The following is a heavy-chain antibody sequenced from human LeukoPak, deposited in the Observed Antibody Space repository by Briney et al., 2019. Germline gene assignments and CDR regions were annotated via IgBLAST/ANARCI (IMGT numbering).Heavy chain of an antibody. CDR3: ASVPGYSSGWYGYRI. D-gene: IGHD6-19*01. Sequence: PSETLSLTCAIYGESFDGFSWSWIRQSPGKGLEWIGEINLGGSTNYNPSLKSRVTISVDTSKNQFSLKLSSVTAADTAVYYCASVPGYSSGWYGYRIWGQGTMVTVSS. J-gene: IGHJ3*02. CDR2: INLGGST. CDR1: GESFDGFS. V-gene: IGHV4-34*01.